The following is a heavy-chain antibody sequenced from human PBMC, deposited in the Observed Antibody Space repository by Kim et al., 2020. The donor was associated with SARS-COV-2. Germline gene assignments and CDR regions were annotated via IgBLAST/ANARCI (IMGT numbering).Heavy chain of an antibody. Sequence: SPSLKSRVTIAVDTSKSQFSLKLSSVTAAGTAVYYCARGYYDSSGYFFDYWGQGTLVTVSS. CDR3: ARGYYDSSGYFFDY. J-gene: IGHJ4*02. V-gene: IGHV4-39*07. D-gene: IGHD3-22*01.